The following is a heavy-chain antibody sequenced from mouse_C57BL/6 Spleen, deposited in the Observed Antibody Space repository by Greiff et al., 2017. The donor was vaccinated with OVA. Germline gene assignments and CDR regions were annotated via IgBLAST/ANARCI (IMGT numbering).Heavy chain of an antibody. CDR3: ARSQQLRPPHFDY. Sequence: QVQLKQPGTELVKPGASVKLSCKASGYTFTSYWMHWVKQRPGQGLEWIGNINPSNGGTNYNEKFKSKATLTVDKSSSTAYMQLSSLTSEDSAVYYCARSQQLRPPHFDYWGQGTTLTVSS. J-gene: IGHJ2*01. V-gene: IGHV1-53*01. CDR2: INPSNGGT. D-gene: IGHD3-2*02. CDR1: GYTFTSYW.